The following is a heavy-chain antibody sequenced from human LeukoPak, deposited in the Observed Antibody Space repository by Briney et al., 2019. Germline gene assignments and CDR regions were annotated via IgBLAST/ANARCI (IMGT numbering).Heavy chain of an antibody. CDR1: GGSSSGYY. D-gene: IGHD2-2*01. J-gene: IGHJ4*02. CDR3: ARKLHFRGTRSLDY. V-gene: IGHV4-34*01. CDR2: INHSGST. Sequence: SETLSHTCAVYGGSSSGYYWSWIRQPPGKGLEWIGEINHSGSTNYNPSLKSRVTISVDTSKNQFSLKLSSVTAADTAVYYCARKLHFRGTRSLDYWGQGTLVTVSS.